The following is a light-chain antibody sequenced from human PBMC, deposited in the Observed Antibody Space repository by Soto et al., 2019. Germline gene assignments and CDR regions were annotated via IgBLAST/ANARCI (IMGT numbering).Light chain of an antibody. J-gene: IGLJ2*01. CDR3: SSYTTSSTL. V-gene: IGLV2-14*03. CDR1: SSDIGANNY. Sequence: QSVLTQPASVSGYPGQSITISCTGTSSDIGANNYVSWYQQHPGKAPKLMIYDVTNRPSGVSNRFSGSKSGNTASLTVSGLQAEDEADYYCSSYTTSSTLFGGGTKLTVL. CDR2: DVT.